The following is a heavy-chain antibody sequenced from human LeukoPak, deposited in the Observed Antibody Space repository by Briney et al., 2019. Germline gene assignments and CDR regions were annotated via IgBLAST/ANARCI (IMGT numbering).Heavy chain of an antibody. J-gene: IGHJ4*02. Sequence: SETLSLTCTVSGGSISSYYWSWIRQPPGKGLEWIGYIYYSGSTNYNPSLKSRVTISVDTSKNQFSLKLSSVTAADTAVYYCARGLVAGTVDYWGQGTLVTVSS. CDR1: GGSISSYY. D-gene: IGHD6-19*01. V-gene: IGHV4-59*12. CDR3: ARGLVAGTVDY. CDR2: IYYSGST.